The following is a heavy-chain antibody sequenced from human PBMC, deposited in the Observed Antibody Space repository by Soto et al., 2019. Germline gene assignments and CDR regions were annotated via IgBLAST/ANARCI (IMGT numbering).Heavy chain of an antibody. CDR2: MSYDGSNE. CDR1: GFTFSHYD. D-gene: IGHD1-26*01. Sequence: QVQLVESGGGVVQPGRSLRLSCAASGFTFSHYDMHWVRQAPGKGLEWVALMSYDGSNEYYADSVKGRFTISRDNYKNTLYLQMNSLRAEDTAVYYCAKDGSHNFDYWGQGTLVTVSS. J-gene: IGHJ4*02. CDR3: AKDGSHNFDY. V-gene: IGHV3-30*18.